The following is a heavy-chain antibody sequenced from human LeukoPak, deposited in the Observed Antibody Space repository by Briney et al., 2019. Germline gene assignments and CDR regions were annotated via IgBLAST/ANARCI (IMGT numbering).Heavy chain of an antibody. J-gene: IGHJ5*02. V-gene: IGHV4-34*01. CDR2: INHSGST. Sequence: PSETLSLTCAVYGGSFSGYYWSWIRQPPGKGLEWIGEINHSGSTNYNPSLKSRVTISVDTSKNQFSLKLSSVTAADTAVYYCARVAVTGYNWFDPWGQGTLVTVSS. CDR1: GGSFSGYY. CDR3: ARVAVTGYNWFDP. D-gene: IGHD2-21*02.